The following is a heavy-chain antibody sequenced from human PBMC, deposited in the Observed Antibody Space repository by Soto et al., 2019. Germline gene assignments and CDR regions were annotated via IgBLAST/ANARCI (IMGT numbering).Heavy chain of an antibody. V-gene: IGHV4-34*01. D-gene: IGHD6-25*01. CDR1: AGSFSHYY. CDR2: IKHSGSS. Sequence: PSETLSLTCAVKAGSFSHYYWNWIRQSPGKGREWIGKIKHSGSSNYKPSLRSRVSISVEMSKNQVSLRLSSVTAADTAVYYCERGGSSDWQVALDIWGQGTMFT. J-gene: IGHJ3*02. CDR3: ERGGSSDWQVALDI.